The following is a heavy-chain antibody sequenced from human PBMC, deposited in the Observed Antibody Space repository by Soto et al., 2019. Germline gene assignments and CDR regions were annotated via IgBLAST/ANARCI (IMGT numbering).Heavy chain of an antibody. CDR2: MYYRGST. CDR1: GGSISSSSYY. V-gene: IGHV4-39*01. D-gene: IGHD6-19*01. J-gene: IGHJ4*02. Sequence: QLQLQESGPGLVKPSETLSLTCAVSGGSISSSSYYWGWIRQPPGKGLEWIGSMYYRGSTYYTPSLQSRAAISVDTSNNQFSLKLNSVTAADTAVYYCARRTVNIRTFYSGLKTHCFDYWGQGTLVTVSS. CDR3: ARRTVNIRTFYSGLKTHCFDY.